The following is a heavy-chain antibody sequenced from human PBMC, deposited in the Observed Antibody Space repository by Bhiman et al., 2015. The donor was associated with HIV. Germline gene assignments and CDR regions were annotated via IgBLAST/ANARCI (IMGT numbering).Heavy chain of an antibody. Sequence: VQLVESGGGLAYPGGSLRLSCVASGFAFSTYKMNWVRQAPGKGLEWVSYISSSGSKIYYADSVKGRFTISRDNTKNSLYLQMNNLRVEDTATYYCARDRPTLSYYDSSSYSPFDYWARERWSPSPQ. V-gene: IGHV3-48*03. CDR2: ISSSGSKI. D-gene: IGHD3-22*01. CDR3: ARDRPTLSYYDSSSYSPFDY. J-gene: IGHJ4*02. CDR1: GFAFSTYK.